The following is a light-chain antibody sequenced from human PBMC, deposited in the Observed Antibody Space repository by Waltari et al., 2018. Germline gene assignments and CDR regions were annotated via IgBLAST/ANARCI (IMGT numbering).Light chain of an antibody. Sequence: SDELTQPPSVSVSPGQTATITCSGHKLGEKFASWYQQKPGQSPVLVIYQDTKRPSGIPERFSGSNSGNTATLTISGTQAMDEADYYCQAWDTSTPGIFGGGTKLTVL. J-gene: IGLJ2*01. CDR2: QDT. V-gene: IGLV3-1*01. CDR1: KLGEKF. CDR3: QAWDTSTPGI.